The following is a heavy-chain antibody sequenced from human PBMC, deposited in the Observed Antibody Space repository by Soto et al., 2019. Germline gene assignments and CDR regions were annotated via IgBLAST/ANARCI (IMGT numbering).Heavy chain of an antibody. J-gene: IGHJ4*02. CDR3: AKSKSFEVPDYTFWSGPDF. Sequence: QVQLVESGGGVVQPGRSLRLSCAASGFSFSDYGLHWVRQAPGKGLQWVALISYDGSNEYYADSVKGRFTVSRDNSNNRLYLQMHRRTTEDTALYYCAKSKSFEVPDYTFWSGPDFWGQGTLVIVSS. CDR2: ISYDGSNE. V-gene: IGHV3-30*18. CDR1: GFSFSDYG. D-gene: IGHD3-3*01.